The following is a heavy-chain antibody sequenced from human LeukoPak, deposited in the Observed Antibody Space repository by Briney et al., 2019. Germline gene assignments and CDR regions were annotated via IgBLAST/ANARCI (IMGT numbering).Heavy chain of an antibody. V-gene: IGHV3-33*01. Sequence: PGRSLRLSCAASGFTFSSYGMPWVRQAPGKGLEWVAVIWYDGSNKYYADSVKGRFTISRDNSKNTLYLQMNSLRAEDTAVYYCARDTDGYCSSTSCYTGSDYWGQGTLVTVSS. J-gene: IGHJ4*02. CDR2: IWYDGSNK. CDR1: GFTFSSYG. CDR3: ARDTDGYCSSTSCYTGSDY. D-gene: IGHD2-2*02.